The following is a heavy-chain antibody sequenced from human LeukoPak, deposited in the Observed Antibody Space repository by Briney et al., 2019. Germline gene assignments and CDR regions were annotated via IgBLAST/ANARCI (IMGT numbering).Heavy chain of an antibody. CDR3: ARAPYEVDL. Sequence: GGSLRLSCAASGFTFSSYEMNWVRQAPGKGLEWVSYISSSGSTIYYADSVKGRFTISRDNAKNTLYLQMNSLRAEDTAVYYCARAPYEVDLWGRGPLVTVSS. CDR2: ISSSGSTI. D-gene: IGHD5-12*01. CDR1: GFTFSSYE. V-gene: IGHV3-48*03. J-gene: IGHJ2*01.